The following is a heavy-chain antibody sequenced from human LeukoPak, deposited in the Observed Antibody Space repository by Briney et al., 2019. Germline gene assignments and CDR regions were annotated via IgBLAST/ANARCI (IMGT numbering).Heavy chain of an antibody. V-gene: IGHV4-30-4*01. Sequence: PSETLSLTCTVSGGSISSGDSYWSWIRQPPGKGLEWTGYIYYSGSTYYNPSLKSRVTISVDTSKNQFSLKLSSVTAADTAVYYCARVQRWLQWENFDYWGQGTLVTVSS. CDR3: ARVQRWLQWENFDY. CDR1: GGSISSGDSY. J-gene: IGHJ4*02. D-gene: IGHD5-12*01. CDR2: IYYSGST.